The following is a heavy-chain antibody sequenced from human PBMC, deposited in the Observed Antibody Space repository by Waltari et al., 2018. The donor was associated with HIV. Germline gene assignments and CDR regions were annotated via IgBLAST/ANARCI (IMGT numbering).Heavy chain of an antibody. J-gene: IGHJ3*01. CDR3: ARVRCGGDGCQWAFDV. CDR2: INPTDGRT. CDR1: GASFTSSY. Sequence: QVQLVQSGAEVKKPGASVKISCKTSGASFTSSYIHWVRQAPGQGLVWMGIINPTDGRTTFSQHFLGRISMTRDTPRSTVYMELQSVQPDDTATYYCARVRCGGDGCQWAFDVWGQGTKVTVS. D-gene: IGHD2-21*02. V-gene: IGHV1-46*01.